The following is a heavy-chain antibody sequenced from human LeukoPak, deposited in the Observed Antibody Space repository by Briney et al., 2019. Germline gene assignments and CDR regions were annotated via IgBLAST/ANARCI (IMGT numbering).Heavy chain of an antibody. CDR2: IYYSGST. CDR3: ARGEPYYDFWSGYYFDY. CDR1: GGSISSYY. Sequence: PSETLSLTCTVSGGSISSYYWSWIRQPPGKGLEWIGYIYYSGSTIYNPSLKSRVTISVDTSKNQFSLKLSSVTAADTAVYYCARGEPYYDFWSGYYFDYWGQGTLVTVSS. D-gene: IGHD3-3*01. J-gene: IGHJ4*02. V-gene: IGHV4-59*01.